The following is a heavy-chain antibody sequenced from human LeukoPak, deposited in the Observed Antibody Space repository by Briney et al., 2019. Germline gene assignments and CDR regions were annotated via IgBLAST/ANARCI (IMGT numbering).Heavy chain of an antibody. J-gene: IGHJ4*02. CDR3: ARSRYYYDSSGRSFDY. CDR1: GGTFSSYA. D-gene: IGHD3-22*01. V-gene: IGHV1-69*13. CDR2: IIPIFGTA. Sequence: GASVKVSCKASGGTFSSYAISWVRQAPGQGLEWMGGIIPIFGTANYAQKFRGRVTITADESTSTAYMELSSLRSEDTAVYYCARSRYYYDSSGRSFDYWGQGTLVTVSS.